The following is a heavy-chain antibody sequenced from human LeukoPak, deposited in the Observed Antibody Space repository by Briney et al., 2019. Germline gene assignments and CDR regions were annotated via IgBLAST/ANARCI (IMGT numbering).Heavy chain of an antibody. CDR1: GFTFSSYG. CDR3: ARDQSLVAGTAVVGYYYYGMDV. CDR2: ISYDGSNK. D-gene: IGHD6-19*01. V-gene: IGHV3-30*03. J-gene: IGHJ6*02. Sequence: GGSLRLSCAASGFTFSSYGMHWVRQAPGKGLEWVAVISYDGSNKYYADSVKGRFTISRDNSKNTLYLQMNSLRAEDTAVYYCARDQSLVAGTAVVGYYYYGMDVWGQGTTVTVSS.